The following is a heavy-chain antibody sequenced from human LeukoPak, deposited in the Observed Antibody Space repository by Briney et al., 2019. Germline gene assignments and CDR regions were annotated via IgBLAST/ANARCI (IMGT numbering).Heavy chain of an antibody. D-gene: IGHD3-3*01. CDR3: ARGGALRGGITIFGVPVGAFDI. CDR1: GGSISNYY. CDR2: SFYSGNP. Sequence: PSETLSLTCTVSGGSISNYYWYWMRQPPGKGLEWIAYSFYSGNPNYNPSLKSRVTISVDTSKNQFSLKLSSVTAADTAVYYCARGGALRGGITIFGVPVGAFDIWGQGTMVTVSS. V-gene: IGHV4-59*01. J-gene: IGHJ3*02.